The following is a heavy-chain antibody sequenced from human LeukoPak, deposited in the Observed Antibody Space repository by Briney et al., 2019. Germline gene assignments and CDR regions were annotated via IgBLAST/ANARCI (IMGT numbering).Heavy chain of an antibody. D-gene: IGHD1-14*01. CDR3: AYNRNFALDN. J-gene: IGHJ4*01. Sequence: PSETLSLTCAVSGASIASHSWWSWVRQPPGKGLEWIGEVYHSGGANYEPSLKSRVTISVDTSRNHFSLKLTSVTAADTAVYLCAYNRNFALDNWGQGTLVTVSS. V-gene: IGHV4/OR15-8*01. CDR2: VYHSGGA. CDR1: GASIASHSW.